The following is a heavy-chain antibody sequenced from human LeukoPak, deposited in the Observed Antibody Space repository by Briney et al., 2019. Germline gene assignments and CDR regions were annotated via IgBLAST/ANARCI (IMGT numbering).Heavy chain of an antibody. V-gene: IGHV3-30*03. Sequence: GGSLRLSCAASGFTFSSYGMHWVRQAPGKGLEWVAVISYDGSNKYYADSVKGRFTISRDNSKNTLYLQMNSLRAEDTAVYYCARDIAARYFDYWGQGTLVTVSS. CDR1: GFTFSSYG. CDR2: ISYDGSNK. J-gene: IGHJ4*02. CDR3: ARDIAARYFDY. D-gene: IGHD6-6*01.